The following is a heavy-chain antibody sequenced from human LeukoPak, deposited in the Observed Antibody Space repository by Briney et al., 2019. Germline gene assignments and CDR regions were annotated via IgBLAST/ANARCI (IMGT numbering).Heavy chain of an antibody. D-gene: IGHD6-19*01. CDR3: ASLLAVAGTRFDP. CDR2: IIPIFGTA. CDR1: GGTFSSYA. Sequence: GASVKVSCKASGGTFSSYAISWVRQAPGQGLEWMGGIIPIFGTANCAQKFQGRVTITADESTSTAYMELSSLRSEDTAVYYCASLLAVAGTRFDPWGQGTLVTVSS. J-gene: IGHJ5*02. V-gene: IGHV1-69*13.